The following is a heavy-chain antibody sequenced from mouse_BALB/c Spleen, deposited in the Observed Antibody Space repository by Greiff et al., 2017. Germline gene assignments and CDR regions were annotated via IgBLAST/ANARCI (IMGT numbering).Heavy chain of an antibody. CDR3: ARVQYYGSSYYFDY. CDR1: GFSLTSYG. Sequence: VQVVESGPGLVAPSQSLSITCTVSGFSLTSYGVHWVRQPPGKGLEWLGVIWAGGSTNYNSALMSRLSISKDNSKSQVFLKMNSLQTDDTAMYYCARVQYYGSSYYFDYWGQGTTLTVSS. CDR2: IWAGGST. D-gene: IGHD1-1*01. J-gene: IGHJ2*01. V-gene: IGHV2-9*02.